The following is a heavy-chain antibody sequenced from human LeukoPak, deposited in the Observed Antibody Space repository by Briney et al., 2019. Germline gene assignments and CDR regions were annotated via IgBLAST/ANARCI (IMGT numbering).Heavy chain of an antibody. CDR2: ISYDGSNK. Sequence: GRSLRLSCAASGFTFSSYAMHWVRQAPGKGLEWVAVISYDGSNKYYADSVKGRFTISRDNSKNTLYLQMNSLRAEDTAVYYCARDGHIPGSRGPNGGGFDYWGQGTLVTVSS. D-gene: IGHD3-16*01. CDR1: GFTFSSYA. J-gene: IGHJ4*02. CDR3: ARDGHIPGSRGPNGGGFDY. V-gene: IGHV3-30-3*01.